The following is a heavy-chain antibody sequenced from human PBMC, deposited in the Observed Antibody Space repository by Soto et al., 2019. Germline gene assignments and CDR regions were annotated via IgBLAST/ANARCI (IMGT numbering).Heavy chain of an antibody. Sequence: QLQLQESGSGLVKPSQTLSLTCTVSGGSVTSGVHSWNWIRLSPERGLEWIGCIYHSGTTYYNPSLQSRITMSVDTSKNQFSLKLSSVTAADTAIYYCARDRKVPGWVDPWGQGTLVIVSS. CDR1: GGSVTSGVHS. V-gene: IGHV4-30-2*06. D-gene: IGHD3-10*01. CDR2: IYHSGTT. J-gene: IGHJ5*02. CDR3: ARDRKVPGWVDP.